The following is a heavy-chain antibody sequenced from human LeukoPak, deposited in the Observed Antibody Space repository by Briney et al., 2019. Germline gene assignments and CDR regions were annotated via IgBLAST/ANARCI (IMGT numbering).Heavy chain of an antibody. J-gene: IGHJ6*02. CDR3: AKAITMVRGVIITLDYYYGMDV. Sequence: GGSLRLSCAASGFTFSSYWMSWVRQAPGKGLEWVAVISYDGSNKYYADSVKGRFTISRDNAKNSLYLQMNSLRAEDTAVYYCAKAITMVRGVIITLDYYYGMDVWGQGTTVTVSS. V-gene: IGHV3-30*18. CDR1: GFTFSSYW. CDR2: ISYDGSNK. D-gene: IGHD3-10*01.